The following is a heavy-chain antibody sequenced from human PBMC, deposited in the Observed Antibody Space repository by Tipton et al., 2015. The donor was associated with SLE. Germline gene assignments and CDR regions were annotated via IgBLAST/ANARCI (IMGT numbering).Heavy chain of an antibody. J-gene: IGHJ3*02. D-gene: IGHD6-13*01. CDR1: GFTFSSYA. CDR2: ISGSGGST. CDR3: ARDYIAAVGAFDI. Sequence: EASGFTFSSYAMSWVRQAPGKGLEWVPAISGSGGSTYYADSVKGRFTISRDNSKNTLYLQMNSLRAEDTAVYYRARDYIAAVGAFDIWGQGTMVTVSS. V-gene: IGHV3-23*01.